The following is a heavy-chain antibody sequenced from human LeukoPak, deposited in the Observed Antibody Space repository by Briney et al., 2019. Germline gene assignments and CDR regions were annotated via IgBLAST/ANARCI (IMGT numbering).Heavy chain of an antibody. CDR2: ISSSGSTI. V-gene: IGHV3-11*04. Sequence: GGSLRLSCAASGFTFSDYYMSWIRQAPGKGLEWVSYISSSGSTIYYADSVKGRFTISRDNVKNSLYLQMNNLRVEDTAVYYCARDQPIGYNYGYPFDNWGQGTLVTVSS. CDR1: GFTFSDYY. J-gene: IGHJ4*02. CDR3: ARDQPIGYNYGYPFDN. D-gene: IGHD5-18*01.